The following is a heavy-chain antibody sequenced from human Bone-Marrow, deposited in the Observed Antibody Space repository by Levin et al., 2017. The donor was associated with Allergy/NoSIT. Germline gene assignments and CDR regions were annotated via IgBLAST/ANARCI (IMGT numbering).Heavy chain of an antibody. CDR2: IWYDGSNE. V-gene: IGHV3-33*01. J-gene: IGHJ6*02. D-gene: IGHD3-22*01. CDR3: ARDSVEVVEPAPDDNKQPSLRMDV. Sequence: GGSLRLSCATSGFTFTTYAMHWVRQAPGKGLEWMAVIWYDGSNEYYADSVRGRFTISRDNSKNTLYLQMNSLRAEDTAVYFCARDSVEVVEPAPDDNKQPSLRMDVWGQGTTVIVSS. CDR1: GFTFTTYA.